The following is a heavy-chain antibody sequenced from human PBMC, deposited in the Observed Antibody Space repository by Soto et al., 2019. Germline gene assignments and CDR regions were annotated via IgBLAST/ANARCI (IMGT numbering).Heavy chain of an antibody. J-gene: IGHJ4*02. CDR3: ATYCSSASCRSY. CDR1: GFGFSGYW. V-gene: IGHV3-7*05. CDR2: INQAGSEK. D-gene: IGHD2-2*01. Sequence: GGSLRLSCAASGFGFSGYWMSWVRQAPGKGLEWVANINQAGSEKYYVDSVRGRFTISRDNAKNSLYLQLNSLRVEDTAVYYCATYCSSASCRSYWGLGALVTVSS.